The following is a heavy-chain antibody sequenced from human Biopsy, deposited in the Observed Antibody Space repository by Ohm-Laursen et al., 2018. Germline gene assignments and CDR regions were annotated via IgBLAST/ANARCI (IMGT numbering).Heavy chain of an antibody. CDR2: LFTSGTT. V-gene: IGHV4-4*07. Sequence: GTLSLTCPVSGGSINSYYWSWMRQPAGKGLEWIGRLFTSGTTNYSPSLNNRVTMSVDTSKNQFSLRLPSVTAADPAVYYCVRGGSGSFPFDYWGPGTLVTVSS. CDR3: VRGGSGSFPFDY. J-gene: IGHJ4*02. D-gene: IGHD3-10*01. CDR1: GGSINSYY.